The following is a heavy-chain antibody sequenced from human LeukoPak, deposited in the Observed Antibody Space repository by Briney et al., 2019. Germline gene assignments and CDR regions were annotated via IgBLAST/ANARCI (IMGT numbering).Heavy chain of an antibody. CDR2: IYYSGST. V-gene: IGHV4-59*08. Sequence: SETLSLTCTVSGGSISSYYWSWIRQPPGKGLEWIGYIYYSGSTNYNPSLKSRVTISVDTSKNQFSLKLSSVTAADTAVYYCARYGQKYSGSYYERRFDPWGQGTLVTVPS. J-gene: IGHJ5*02. D-gene: IGHD1-26*01. CDR3: ARYGQKYSGSYYERRFDP. CDR1: GGSISSYY.